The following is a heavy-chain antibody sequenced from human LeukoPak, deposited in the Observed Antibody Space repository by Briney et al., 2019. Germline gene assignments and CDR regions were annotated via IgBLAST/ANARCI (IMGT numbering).Heavy chain of an antibody. CDR1: GGSISSSSYY. CDR2: IYYSGST. Sequence: SETLSLTCTVSGGSISSSSYYWGWIRQPPGKGLEWIGSIYYSGSTYYNPSLKSRVTISVDTSKNQFSLKLSSVTAADTAVYYCAKARESSGWYGWFDPWGQGTLVTVSS. D-gene: IGHD6-19*01. J-gene: IGHJ5*02. CDR3: AKARESSGWYGWFDP. V-gene: IGHV4-39*01.